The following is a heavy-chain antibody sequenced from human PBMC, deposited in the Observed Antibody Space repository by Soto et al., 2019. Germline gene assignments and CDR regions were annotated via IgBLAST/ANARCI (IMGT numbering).Heavy chain of an antibody. Sequence: SETLSLTCSVSGGSVRTGSYHWSWIRQPPGKGLEWIGFIPNNGSPDYNPSLKSRVVVSIERSKNQFSLKVNSVTAADTAVYFCARIGWGGDSWGQGPLVTVSS. CDR3: ARIGWGGDS. V-gene: IGHV4-61*01. D-gene: IGHD7-27*01. CDR2: IPNNGSP. CDR1: GGSVRTGSYH. J-gene: IGHJ4*02.